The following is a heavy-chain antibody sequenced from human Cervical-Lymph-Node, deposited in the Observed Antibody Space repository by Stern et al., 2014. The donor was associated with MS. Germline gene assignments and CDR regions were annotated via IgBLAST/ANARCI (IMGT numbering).Heavy chain of an antibody. CDR2: ISYDGTHK. V-gene: IGHV3-30*18. Sequence: VQLVESGGGVVQPGRSLRLSCAASGFSFSDYGIHWVRQAPGKALEWVAVISYDGTHKYYTDSVKGRGTISRDNSKNTVLLEMNSLRSDDTAVYYCAKDLGGNAFDYWGQGTLVIVSS. CDR1: GFSFSDYG. CDR3: AKDLGGNAFDY. D-gene: IGHD4-23*01. J-gene: IGHJ4*02.